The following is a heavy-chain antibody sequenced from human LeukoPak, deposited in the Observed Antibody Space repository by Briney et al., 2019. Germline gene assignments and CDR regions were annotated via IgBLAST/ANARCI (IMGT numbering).Heavy chain of an antibody. CDR2: INSDGSST. J-gene: IGHJ5*02. V-gene: IGHV3-74*01. Sequence: GGSLRLSCAASGFTFSSYWMHWVRQAPGKGLVWVSRINSDGSSTNYADAVKGRFTISRDNAENTLYLQMNSLRPEDTAVYYCARDRIYDSNKQGWFDPXXXGXLVTVXS. D-gene: IGHD3-22*01. CDR3: ARDRIYDSNKQGWFDP. CDR1: GFTFSSYW.